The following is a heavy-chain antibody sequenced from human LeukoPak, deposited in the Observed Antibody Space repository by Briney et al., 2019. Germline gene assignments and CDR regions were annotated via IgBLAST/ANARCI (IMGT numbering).Heavy chain of an antibody. J-gene: IGHJ4*02. Sequence: PSETLSLTCTVSGGSISSYYWSWIRQPPDKGLEWIGYIYYSGSTNYSPSLKSRVTISVDTSKNQFSLKLSSVTAADTAVYYCARDVVTFMDYWGQGTLVTVSS. CDR3: ARDVVTFMDY. CDR1: GGSISSYY. V-gene: IGHV4-59*01. CDR2: IYYSGST. D-gene: IGHD2-21*02.